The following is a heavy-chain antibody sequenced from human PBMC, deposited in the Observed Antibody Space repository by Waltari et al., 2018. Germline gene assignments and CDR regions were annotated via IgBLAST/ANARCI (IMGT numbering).Heavy chain of an antibody. J-gene: IGHJ6*02. V-gene: IGHV1-58*01. CDR1: GFTFTSSA. CDR2: IVVVSGNT. Sequence: QMQLVQSGPEVKKPGTSVKVSCKASGFTFTSSAVQWVRQARGQRLEWIGWIVVVSGNTNYAQKFHERVTITRDMSTSTAYMELSSLRSEDTAVYYCAADGYDFWSGYYTYGMDVWGQGTTVTVSS. CDR3: AADGYDFWSGYYTYGMDV. D-gene: IGHD3-3*01.